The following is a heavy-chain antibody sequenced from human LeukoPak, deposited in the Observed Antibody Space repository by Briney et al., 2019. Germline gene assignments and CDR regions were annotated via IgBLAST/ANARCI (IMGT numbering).Heavy chain of an antibody. CDR3: ARGRYCSADICSGGDAFDI. CDR1: GGSFSGYY. D-gene: IGHD2-15*01. V-gene: IGHV4-34*01. J-gene: IGHJ3*02. CDR2: INHSGST. Sequence: PSETLSLTCAVYGGSFSGYYWSWIRQPPGKGLEWIGEINHSGSTNYNPSLKSRATISVDTSKNQFSLKLSSVTAADTAVHYCARGRYCSADICSGGDAFDIWGQGTMVSVSS.